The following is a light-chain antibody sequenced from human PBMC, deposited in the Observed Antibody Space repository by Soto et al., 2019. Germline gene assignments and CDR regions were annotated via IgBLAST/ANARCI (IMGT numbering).Light chain of an antibody. CDR1: QTGSNSY. CDR3: QHYDSFRT. V-gene: IGKV3-20*01. CDR2: GVS. J-gene: IGKJ1*01. Sequence: VLTQSPGTLSFSPWARATLSCRAGQTGSNSYLAWYQQKSGQAPRLLIYGVSTRATGTPDRFSGSGSGTEFTLTISRLEPEDFAVYYCQHYDSFRTFGQGTKVDIK.